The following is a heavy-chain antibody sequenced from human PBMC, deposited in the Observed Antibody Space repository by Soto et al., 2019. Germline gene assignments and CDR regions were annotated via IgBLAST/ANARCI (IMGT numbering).Heavy chain of an antibody. D-gene: IGHD2-2*01. Sequence: PGGSLRLSCAASGFTFSSYAMSWVRQAPGKGLEWVSAISGSGGSTYYADSVKGRFTISRDNSKNTLYLQMNSLRAEDTAVYYCAKDAGPNKTYQLLRPGYMDVWGKGTTVTVSS. J-gene: IGHJ6*03. CDR3: AKDAGPNKTYQLLRPGYMDV. CDR2: ISGSGGST. CDR1: GFTFSSYA. V-gene: IGHV3-23*01.